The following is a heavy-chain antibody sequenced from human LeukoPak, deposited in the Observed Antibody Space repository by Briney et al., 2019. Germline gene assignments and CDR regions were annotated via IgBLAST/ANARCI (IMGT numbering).Heavy chain of an antibody. Sequence: PSETLSLTCTVSGGSISSYYWSWIRQPPGKGLEWIGYIYYSGSTNYNPSLKSRVTISVDTSKNQFSLKLSSVTAADTAVYYCARGVGYSYGYVYYYYYMDVWGKGTTVTVSS. D-gene: IGHD5-18*01. CDR1: GGSISSYY. V-gene: IGHV4-59*12. CDR2: IYYSGST. CDR3: ARGVGYSYGYVYYYYYMDV. J-gene: IGHJ6*03.